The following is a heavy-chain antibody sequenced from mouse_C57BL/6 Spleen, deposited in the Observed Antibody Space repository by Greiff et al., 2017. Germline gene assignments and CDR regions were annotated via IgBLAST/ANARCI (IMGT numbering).Heavy chain of an antibody. CDR3: AYYGYAAWFAY. Sequence: EVKLQESGPGLAKPSQTLSLTCSVTGYSIPSDYWNWIRKFPGNKLEYMGYISYSGSTYYNPSLKSRISITRDTSKNQYYLQLNSVTTEDTATYYCAYYGYAAWFAYWGQGTLVTVSA. J-gene: IGHJ3*01. V-gene: IGHV3-8*01. D-gene: IGHD2-2*01. CDR1: GYSIPSDY. CDR2: ISYSGST.